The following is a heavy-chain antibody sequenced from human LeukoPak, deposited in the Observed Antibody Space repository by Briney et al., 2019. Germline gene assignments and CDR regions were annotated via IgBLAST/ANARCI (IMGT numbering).Heavy chain of an antibody. CDR1: GGSXXNYY. D-gene: IGHD6-13*01. V-gene: IGHV4-59*01. Sequence: GGSXXNYYWSWIRQPPGKGLEWIGHSYYSGITNYNPSLKSRVTISVDTSKNQFSLRLSSVTAADTAVYYCVRGGSSSWPYYYYYMDVWGKGTTVTVSS. CDR2: SYYSGIT. CDR3: VRGGSSSWPYYYYYMDV. J-gene: IGHJ6*03.